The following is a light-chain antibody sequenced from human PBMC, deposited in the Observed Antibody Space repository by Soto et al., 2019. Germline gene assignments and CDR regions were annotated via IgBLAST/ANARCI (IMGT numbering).Light chain of an antibody. CDR2: DVN. J-gene: IGLJ3*02. Sequence: QSDLTQPASVSGSPGQSITISCTGTSSDVGNYNLVSWYQQHPGKAPKLMIYDVNQRPSGVSDRFSGSKSGNTASLTISGLQAEDEADYYCCSYAGSYTWVFGGGTKLTVL. CDR1: SSDVGNYNL. V-gene: IGLV2-23*02. CDR3: CSYAGSYTWV.